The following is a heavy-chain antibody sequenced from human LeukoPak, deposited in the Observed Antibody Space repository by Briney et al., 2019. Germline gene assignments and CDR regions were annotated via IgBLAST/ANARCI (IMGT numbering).Heavy chain of an antibody. Sequence: PGGSLRLSCAASGFTVSSKYMSWVRQAPGKGLEWVSVIYSGGSTYYADSVKGRFTISRDNSKNTLYLQMNSLRAEDTAVYYCARIGYSSGYYAFDYWGQGTLVTVSS. V-gene: IGHV3-66*01. CDR3: ARIGYSSGYYAFDY. J-gene: IGHJ4*02. D-gene: IGHD3-22*01. CDR2: IYSGGST. CDR1: GFTVSSKY.